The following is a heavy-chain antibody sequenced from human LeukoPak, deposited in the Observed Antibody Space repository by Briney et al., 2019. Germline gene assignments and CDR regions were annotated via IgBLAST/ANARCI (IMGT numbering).Heavy chain of an antibody. CDR3: AKGGKWDVTPFDY. J-gene: IGHJ4*02. CDR1: GFTFSSYA. D-gene: IGHD1-26*01. Sequence: GGSLRLSCAASGFTFSSYAMSWVRLPPGKGLQWVSSLSTSGGNTYYADSVRGRFTISRDNSQNTLYLQVNSLRAEDTAVYYCAKGGKWDVTPFDYWGQGTLVTVSS. V-gene: IGHV3-23*01. CDR2: LSTSGGNT.